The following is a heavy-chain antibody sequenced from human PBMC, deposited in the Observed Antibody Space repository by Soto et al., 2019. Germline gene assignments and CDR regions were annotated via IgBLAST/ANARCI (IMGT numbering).Heavy chain of an antibody. CDR1: GFTFSHYV. J-gene: IGHJ6*02. CDR2: ISGSGSSV. D-gene: IGHD3-10*01. Sequence: GGSLRLSCAASGFTFSHYVLSWVRQSPERGLEWVSSISGSGSSVYVADSVRGRFIMSRDLSTSTVSLQMNSLRAEDTAVYYCAKVRASYLSASYFYYGLDVWGQGTTVTVSS. V-gene: IGHV3-23*01. CDR3: AKVRASYLSASYFYYGLDV.